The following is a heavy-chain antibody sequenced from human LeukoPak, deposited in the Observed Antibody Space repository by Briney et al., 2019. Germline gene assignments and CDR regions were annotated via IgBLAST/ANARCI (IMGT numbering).Heavy chain of an antibody. D-gene: IGHD6-19*01. CDR2: ISSSISTI. V-gene: IGHV3-48*02. CDR3: ARVGTYSSGWYQNWFDP. J-gene: IGHJ5*02. Sequence: PGGSLRLSCAASGFTFSSYSMNWVRQAPGKGLEWVSYISSSISTIYYADSVKGRFTISRDNAKNSLYLQMNSLTDEDTAVYYCARVGTYSSGWYQNWFDPWGQGTLVTVSS. CDR1: GFTFSSYS.